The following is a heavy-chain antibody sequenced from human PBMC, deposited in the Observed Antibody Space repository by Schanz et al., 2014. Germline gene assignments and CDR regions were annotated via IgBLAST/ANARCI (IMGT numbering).Heavy chain of an antibody. V-gene: IGHV3-15*01. CDR3: TTGGRRGYSHYFYGMDV. CDR1: GFTFSSQS. D-gene: IGHD5-18*01. Sequence: EVQLVESGGGLVQPGGSLRLSCAASGFTFSSQSMNWVRQAPGKGLEWVGRIKTKTDGGTTDYAAPVKGRFTISRDDSTNTLYLQMNSLKTEDTAVYYCTTGGRRGYSHYFYGMDVWGQGTTVTVSS. J-gene: IGHJ6*02. CDR2: IKTKTDGGTT.